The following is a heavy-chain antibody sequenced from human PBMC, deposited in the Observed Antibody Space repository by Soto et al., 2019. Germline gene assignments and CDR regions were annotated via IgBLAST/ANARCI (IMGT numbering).Heavy chain of an antibody. V-gene: IGHV4-39*07. CDR1: GGSISSSSYY. D-gene: IGHD5-12*01. J-gene: IGHJ4*02. CDR2: INHSGST. Sequence: PSETLSLTCTVSGGSISSSSYYWGWIRQPPGKGLEWIGSINHSGSTNYNPSLKSRVTISVDTSKNQFSLKLSSVTAADTAVYYCARAPREMMATIPYFDYWGQGTLVTVSS. CDR3: ARAPREMMATIPYFDY.